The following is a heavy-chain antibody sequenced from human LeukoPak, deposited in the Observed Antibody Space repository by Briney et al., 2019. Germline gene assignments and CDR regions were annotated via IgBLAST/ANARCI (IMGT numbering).Heavy chain of an antibody. CDR2: NYYSGST. J-gene: IGHJ6*02. V-gene: IGHV4-59*01. D-gene: IGHD6-13*01. CDR3: AKISSSIYYGMDV. Sequence: SETLSLTCTVSGGSISGYYRSWIRQPPGKGLEWIGCNYYSGSTKYNPSLKSRVTMSVDTSKNQFSLHLSSVTAADTALYYCAKISSSIYYGMDVWGQGTKVTVSS. CDR1: GGSISGYY.